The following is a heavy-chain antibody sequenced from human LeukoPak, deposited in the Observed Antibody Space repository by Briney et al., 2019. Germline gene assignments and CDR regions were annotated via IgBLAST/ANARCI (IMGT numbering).Heavy chain of an antibody. CDR2: IGATGSTT. D-gene: IGHD2/OR15-2a*01. V-gene: IGHV3-23*01. CDR1: GFTFSKNA. J-gene: IGHJ4*02. CDR3: AKVFSTYYFDS. Sequence: GGSLRLSCTGSGFTFSKNAMRWVRQAPGKGLEWVAAIGATGSTTYYADSVKGRFTISRDNSKSTIYLQMDSLRAEDTAIYYCAKVFSTYYFDSWGQGTLVTVSS.